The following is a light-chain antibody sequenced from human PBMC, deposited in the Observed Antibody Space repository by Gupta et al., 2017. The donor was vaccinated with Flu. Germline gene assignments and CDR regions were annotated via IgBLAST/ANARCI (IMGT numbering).Light chain of an antibody. V-gene: IGKV1-33*01. CDR1: QDISIY. CDR2: DAS. Sequence: DIQMTQSPSSLSASVGDRVTITCQASQDISIYLNWYQQKPGKAPKLLIYDASNLETGVPSKFSGSESGTNFTFTITGLQPEDAGTYYCQQYDHLPATFGGGTRVEIK. CDR3: QQYDHLPAT. J-gene: IGKJ4*01.